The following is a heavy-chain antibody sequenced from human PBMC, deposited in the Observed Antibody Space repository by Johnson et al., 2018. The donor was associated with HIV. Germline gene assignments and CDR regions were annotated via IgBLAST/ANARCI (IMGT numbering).Heavy chain of an antibody. Sequence: EVQLVESGGGLIQPGGSLRLSCEASGFTVRSNYISWVRQAPGKGLEWVSVIYSGGDTYYADSMMVRLTISRDNSKNTLYLQMNSLRVEDTAVYYCARGSRYTYDNDDAYLLHAFDFWGQGTMVTVSS. J-gene: IGHJ3*01. V-gene: IGHV3-66*03. CDR2: IYSGGDT. CDR1: GFTVRSNY. D-gene: IGHD3-22*01. CDR3: ARGSRYTYDNDDAYLLHAFDF.